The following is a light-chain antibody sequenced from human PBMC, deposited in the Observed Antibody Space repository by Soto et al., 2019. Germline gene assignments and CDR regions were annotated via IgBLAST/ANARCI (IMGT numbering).Light chain of an antibody. CDR3: QQYGTSPWT. Sequence: EIVLTQSPGTLSLSPGERATLSYRPSQSVSSRCLAWYQQKPGQATRLLIYGASSRATGVPDRFSASGSGTDFSLTISRLEPEDFAVYYCQQYGTSPWTFGQANKV. CDR2: GAS. V-gene: IGKV3-20*01. J-gene: IGKJ1*01. CDR1: QSVSSRC.